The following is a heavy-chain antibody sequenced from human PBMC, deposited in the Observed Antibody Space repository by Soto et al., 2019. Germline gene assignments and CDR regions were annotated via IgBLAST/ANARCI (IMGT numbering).Heavy chain of an antibody. J-gene: IGHJ4*02. D-gene: IGHD3-10*01. V-gene: IGHV4-39*01. CDR2: IYYSGST. CDR3: ARRYYYGSGSPTEGDYFDY. CDR1: GGSISSSSYY. Sequence: SETLSLTCTVSGGSISSSSYYWGWIRQPPGKGLEWIGSIYYSGSTYYNPSLKSRVTISVDTSKNQFSLKLSSVTAADTAVYYCARRYYYGSGSPTEGDYFDYWGQGTLVTVSS.